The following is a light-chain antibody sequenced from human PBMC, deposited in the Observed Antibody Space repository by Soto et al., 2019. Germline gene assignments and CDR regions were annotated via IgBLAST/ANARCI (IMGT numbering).Light chain of an antibody. Sequence: EIVMTQSPATLSVSPGERATLSCRASQSISSNLAWYQQKPGQAPRLLLFGASTRATGVPARFSGSGSGTEFTLTVSSLRSEDSAVYYCQQYDYWPPSTFGQGTKVDIK. J-gene: IGKJ1*01. CDR3: QQYDYWPPST. V-gene: IGKV3-15*01. CDR2: GAS. CDR1: QSISSN.